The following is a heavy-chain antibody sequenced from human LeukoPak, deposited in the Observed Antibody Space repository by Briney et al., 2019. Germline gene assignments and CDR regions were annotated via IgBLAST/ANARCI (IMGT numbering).Heavy chain of an antibody. Sequence: KASETLSLTCTVSGYSISNAYYWGWIRPPPGKGLEWIGSLYHSGSTYYNPSLKSRVTISVDTSKNQFSLKLSSVTAADTAVYYCASLRRDGYKYYFDYWGQGTLVTVSS. V-gene: IGHV4-38-2*02. D-gene: IGHD5-24*01. CDR3: ASLRRDGYKYYFDY. J-gene: IGHJ4*02. CDR1: GYSISNAYY. CDR2: LYHSGST.